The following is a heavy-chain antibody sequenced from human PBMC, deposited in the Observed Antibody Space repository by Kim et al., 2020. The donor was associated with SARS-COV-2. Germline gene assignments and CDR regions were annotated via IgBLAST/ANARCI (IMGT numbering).Heavy chain of an antibody. CDR1: GFTFSSYA. V-gene: IGHV3-30-3*01. Sequence: GGSLRLSCAASGFTFSSYAMHWVRQAPGKGLEWVAVISYDGSNKYYADSVKGRFTISRDNSKNTLYLQMNSLRAEDTAVYYCARVLVGLPHFDWLLSDYYYYGMDVWGQGTTVTVSS. D-gene: IGHD3-9*01. J-gene: IGHJ6*02. CDR2: ISYDGSNK. CDR3: ARVLVGLPHFDWLLSDYYYYGMDV.